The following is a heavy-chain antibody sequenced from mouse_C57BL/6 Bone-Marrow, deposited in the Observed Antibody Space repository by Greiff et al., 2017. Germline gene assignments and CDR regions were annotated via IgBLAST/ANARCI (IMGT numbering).Heavy chain of an antibody. CDR1: GYTFTDYY. D-gene: IGHD6-1*01. V-gene: IGHV1-26*01. J-gene: IGHJ3*01. Sequence: DVKLQQSGPELVKPGASVKISCKASGYTFTDYYMNWVKQSHGKSLEWIGDINPNNGGTSYNQKFKGKATLTVDKSSSTAYMELRSLTSEDSAVYYCAREPPAYWGQGTLVTVSA. CDR3: AREPPAY. CDR2: INPNNGGT.